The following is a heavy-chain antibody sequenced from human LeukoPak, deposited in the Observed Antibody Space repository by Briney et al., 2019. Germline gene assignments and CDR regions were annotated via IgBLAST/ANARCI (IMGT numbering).Heavy chain of an antibody. CDR3: ARWAGVTDY. D-gene: IGHD5-18*01. CDR2: IKQDGSVE. J-gene: IGHJ4*02. V-gene: IGHV3-7*01. CDR1: GFTFENYW. Sequence: PGGSLRLSCAASGFTFENYWMSWVRQAPGKGPEWVANIKQDGSVEHYLDSVKGRFIISRDNAKNSLILQMNSLRVEDTAVYYCARWAGVTDYWGQGTLVTVSS.